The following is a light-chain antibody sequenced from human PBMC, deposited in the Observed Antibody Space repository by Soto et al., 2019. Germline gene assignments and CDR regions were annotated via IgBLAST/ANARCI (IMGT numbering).Light chain of an antibody. V-gene: IGKV3-15*01. CDR1: HYVYSN. Sequence: EIVMTQSPATLSMSPGERATLSCTASHYVYSNVAWFQQRPGQAPRLLIYRASARATGTPARFSGSGSGTEFTRTITSLQSEDFAVYYCQQYHNLWTFGQGTEVEIK. J-gene: IGKJ1*01. CDR3: QQYHNLWT. CDR2: RAS.